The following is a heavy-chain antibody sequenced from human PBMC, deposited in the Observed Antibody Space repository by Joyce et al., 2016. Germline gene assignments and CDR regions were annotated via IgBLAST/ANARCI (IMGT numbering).Heavy chain of an antibody. CDR2: LSSSSSYI. V-gene: IGHV3-21*01. Sequence: EVQLVESGGGLVKPGGSLRLSCAASGFTFSCYSMSWVRQAPGKGLEWVSSLSSSSSYIKYTDSVKGRFTISRDNAKNSLYLQMNSLRVEDTAVYYCARSSYTNGIFDYWGQGTLVTVSS. CDR3: ARSSYTNGIFDY. J-gene: IGHJ4*02. CDR1: GFTFSCYS. D-gene: IGHD2-8*01.